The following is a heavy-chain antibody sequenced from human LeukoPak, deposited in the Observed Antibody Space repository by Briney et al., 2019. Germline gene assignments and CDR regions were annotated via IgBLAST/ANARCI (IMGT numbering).Heavy chain of an antibody. D-gene: IGHD3-10*01. J-gene: IGHJ4*02. Sequence: ASVKVSCKASGGTFSSYAISWVRQAPGQGLDWMGWIIPIFGTANYAQKFQGRVTITAEESTSTAYMELSSLRSEDTAVYYCARDYYGSGSNFDYWGQGTLVTVSS. CDR3: ARDYYGSGSNFDY. V-gene: IGHV1-69*13. CDR2: IIPIFGTA. CDR1: GGTFSSYA.